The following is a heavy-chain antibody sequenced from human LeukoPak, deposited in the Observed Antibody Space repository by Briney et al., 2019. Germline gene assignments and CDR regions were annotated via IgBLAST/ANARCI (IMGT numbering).Heavy chain of an antibody. J-gene: IGHJ4*02. D-gene: IGHD1-26*01. CDR3: ARGKGLIVGATIY. Sequence: ASVKVSCKASGYTFTSNYLSWVRQAPGQGLEWMGWINAYNGNTNYAQKLQGRVTMTTDTSTRTAYMELSRLRSDDTAVYYCARGKGLIVGATIYWGQGTLVTVSS. CDR2: INAYNGNT. CDR1: GYTFTSNY. V-gene: IGHV1-18*01.